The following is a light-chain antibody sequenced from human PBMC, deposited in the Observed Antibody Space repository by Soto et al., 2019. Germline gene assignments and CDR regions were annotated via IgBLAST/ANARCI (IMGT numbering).Light chain of an antibody. V-gene: IGLV4-69*01. Sequence: QLVLTQSPSASASLGASVKITCTLSSGHSSYPIAWHQQQPDKGHRFLMKLNSDGSHSKGDGIPDRFSGSTSGAERYLTIASLQSEDEADYYCQTWATGIRVFGGGTKVTVL. CDR2: LNSDGSH. J-gene: IGLJ2*01. CDR3: QTWATGIRV. CDR1: SGHSSYP.